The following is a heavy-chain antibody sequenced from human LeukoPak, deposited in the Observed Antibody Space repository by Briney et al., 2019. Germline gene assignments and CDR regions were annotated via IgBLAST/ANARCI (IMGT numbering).Heavy chain of an antibody. Sequence: SVKVSCKASGGTFSSYAISWVRQAPGQGLEWMGGIIPIFGTANYAQKFQGRVTITADESTSTAYMELSSLRSEGTAVYYCARESHSSSAYYYYGMDVWGQGTTVTVSS. CDR1: GGTFSSYA. D-gene: IGHD6-6*01. CDR3: ARESHSSSAYYYYGMDV. CDR2: IIPIFGTA. V-gene: IGHV1-69*13. J-gene: IGHJ6*02.